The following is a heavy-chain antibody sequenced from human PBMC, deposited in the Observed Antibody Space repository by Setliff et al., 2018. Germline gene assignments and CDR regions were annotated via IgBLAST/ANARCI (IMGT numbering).Heavy chain of an antibody. CDR2: INTNTGNP. V-gene: IGHV7-4-1*02. D-gene: IGHD3-10*01. CDR3: ARELTHYYGSGSSLDAFDI. CDR1: GYTFTSYA. Sequence: GASVKVSCKASGYTFTSYAMNWVRQAPGQGLEWMGWINTNTGNPTYAQGFTGRFVFSLDTSVSTAYLQISSLKAEDTAVYYCARELTHYYGSGSSLDAFDIWGQGTMVTVSS. J-gene: IGHJ3*02.